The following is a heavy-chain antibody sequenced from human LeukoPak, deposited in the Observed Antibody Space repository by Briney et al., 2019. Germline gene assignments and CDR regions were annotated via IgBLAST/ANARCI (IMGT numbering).Heavy chain of an antibody. J-gene: IGHJ4*02. V-gene: IGHV4-30-4*08. Sequence: SQTLSLTCTVSGGSISSGDYCWSWHRQPPGQGLEWIGYIYYSGSTYYNPSLKITVTISVDTSQNQFSLKLSSVTAADTAVYYCARDLGYYDSSGCDAGGYWGQGTLVTVSS. D-gene: IGHD3-22*01. CDR3: ARDLGYYDSSGCDAGGY. CDR1: GGSISSGDYC. CDR2: IYYSGST.